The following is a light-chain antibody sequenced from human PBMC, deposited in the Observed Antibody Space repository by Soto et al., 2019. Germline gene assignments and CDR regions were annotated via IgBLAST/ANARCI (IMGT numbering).Light chain of an antibody. CDR1: QSVNRN. J-gene: IGKJ4*01. CDR2: EAS. V-gene: IGKV3-15*01. CDR3: EQYNNWPLT. Sequence: EIVMTQSPATLSVSPGERATLSCRASQSVNRNLAWYQQKRGQAPRLLIYEASSRATGIPARFSASGSGTEFTLTISSLQYEDFAVYYCEQYNNWPLTFGGGTNVEIK.